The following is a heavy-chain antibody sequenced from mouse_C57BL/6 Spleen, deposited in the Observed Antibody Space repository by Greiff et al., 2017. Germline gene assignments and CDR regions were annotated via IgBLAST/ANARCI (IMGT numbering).Heavy chain of an antibody. CDR1: GYTFTSYG. CDR2: IYPRSGNT. J-gene: IGHJ1*03. Sequence: VKLMESGAELARPGASVKLSCKASGYTFTSYGISWVKQRTGQGLEWIGEIYPRSGNTYYNEKFKGKATLTADKSSSTAYMELRSLTSEDSAVYFCARSITTVVATYHWYFDVWGTGTTVTVSS. CDR3: ARSITTVVATYHWYFDV. D-gene: IGHD1-1*01. V-gene: IGHV1-81*01.